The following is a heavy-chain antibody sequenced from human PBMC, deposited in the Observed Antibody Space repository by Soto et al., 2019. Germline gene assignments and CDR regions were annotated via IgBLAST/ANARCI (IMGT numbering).Heavy chain of an antibody. V-gene: IGHV4-31*03. J-gene: IGHJ4*02. CDR3: ARGLGSGNWDY. CDR1: GDSIISGGYY. D-gene: IGHD3-10*01. Sequence: SETLSLTCTVSGDSIISGGYYLAWIRQHPGKGLEWIGYIYYSGSTYYNPSLKSRVSISVDTSKNQFSLKLSSVTAADTAVYYCARGLGSGNWDYWGQGILVTVSS. CDR2: IYYSGST.